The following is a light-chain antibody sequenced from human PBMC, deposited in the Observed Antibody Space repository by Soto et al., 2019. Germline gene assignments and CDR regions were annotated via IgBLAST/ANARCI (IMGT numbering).Light chain of an antibody. Sequence: EIVLTQSPATLSLSPGERATLSCRASQSVSSYLAWYQQKPGQAPRLLIYDASNRATDIPARFSGSGSGTDFTLTIRSLEPEDFAVYYCQQRSNWPGTFGQGTKLEIK. CDR1: QSVSSY. CDR3: QQRSNWPGT. V-gene: IGKV3-11*01. J-gene: IGKJ2*01. CDR2: DAS.